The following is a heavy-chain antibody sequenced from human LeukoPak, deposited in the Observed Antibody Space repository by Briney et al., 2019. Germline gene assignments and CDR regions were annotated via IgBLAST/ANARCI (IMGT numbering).Heavy chain of an antibody. D-gene: IGHD2-2*01. Sequence: EASVKVSCKASGYTFTSYGISWVRQAPGQGLEWMGWISAYNGNTNYAQKLQGRVTMTTDTSTSTAYMELRSLRSDDTAVYYCARVPRVVPKSASLLKSWFNPWGQGTLVTVSS. V-gene: IGHV1-18*01. J-gene: IGHJ5*02. CDR3: ARVPRVVPKSASLLKSWFNP. CDR1: GYTFTSYG. CDR2: ISAYNGNT.